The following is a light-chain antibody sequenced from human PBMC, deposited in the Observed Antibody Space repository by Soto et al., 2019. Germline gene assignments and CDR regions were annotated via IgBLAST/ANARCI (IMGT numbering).Light chain of an antibody. J-gene: IGKJ5*01. CDR3: QHYGDSSWT. V-gene: IGKV3-20*01. CDR1: QSVSTTL. CDR2: GVS. Sequence: EIVLTQSPVALSLSPGERATLSCRASQSVSTTLLTWYQQKPGQAPRLLIYGVSSRATGIPDRFSGSGSGTDFTLTISRLEPEDFAVYFCQHYGDSSWTFGQGTRLEI.